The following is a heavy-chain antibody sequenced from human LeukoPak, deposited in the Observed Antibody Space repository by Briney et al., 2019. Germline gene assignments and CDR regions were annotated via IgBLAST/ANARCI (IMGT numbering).Heavy chain of an antibody. CDR2: ISSSSSYI. J-gene: IGHJ6*02. CDR1: GFTFSSYS. CDR3: AREWIRGMDV. Sequence: GGSLRLSCAASGFTFSSYSMNWVRQAPGKGLEWVSSISSSSSYIYYADSVKGRFTISRDNAKNSLYLKMNSLRAEDTAVYYCAREWIRGMDVWGQGTTVIVSS. V-gene: IGHV3-21*01. D-gene: IGHD5-12*01.